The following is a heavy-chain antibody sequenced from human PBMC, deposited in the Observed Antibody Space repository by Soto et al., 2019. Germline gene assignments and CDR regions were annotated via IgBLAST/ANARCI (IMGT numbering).Heavy chain of an antibody. D-gene: IGHD3-10*01. V-gene: IGHV5-51*01. CDR3: ATSGSGSYAY. Sequence: PGESLKISCQGSGYTFTNYWIAWVRQMPGKGLEWMGVIYPGDSDTRYSPSFQGQVTISADKSISTAYLQWSSLKASDTAIYYCATSGSGSYAYWGQGTLVTVSS. CDR1: GYTFTNYW. CDR2: IYPGDSDT. J-gene: IGHJ4*02.